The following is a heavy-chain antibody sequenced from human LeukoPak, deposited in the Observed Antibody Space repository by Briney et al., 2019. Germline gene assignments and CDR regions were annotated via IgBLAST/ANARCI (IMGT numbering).Heavy chain of an antibody. CDR1: GFTFDDYA. V-gene: IGHV3-9*03. D-gene: IGHD6-13*01. CDR3: AKSYSSSWYGAFDI. CDR2: ISWNSGSI. Sequence: PGRSLRLSCAASGFTFDDYAMHWVRQAPGKGLEWVSGISWNSGSIGYADSVKGRFTISRDNAKNSLYLHMNSLRAEDMALYYCAKSYSSSWYGAFDIWGQGTMVTVSS. J-gene: IGHJ3*02.